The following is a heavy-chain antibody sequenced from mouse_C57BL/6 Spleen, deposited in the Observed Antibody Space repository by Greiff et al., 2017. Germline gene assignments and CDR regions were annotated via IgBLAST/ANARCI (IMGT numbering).Heavy chain of an antibody. J-gene: IGHJ1*03. D-gene: IGHD2-1*01. CDR3: ARDYGSASGGV. V-gene: IGHV1-50*01. Sequence: QVQLQQPGAELVKPGASVKLSCKASGYTFTSYWMQWVKQRPGQGLEWIGEIDPSDSYTNYNQKFKGKATLTVDTSSSTAYMQLSSLTSEDSAVYYCARDYGSASGGVWGTGTTVTVSS. CDR1: GYTFTSYW. CDR2: IDPSDSYT.